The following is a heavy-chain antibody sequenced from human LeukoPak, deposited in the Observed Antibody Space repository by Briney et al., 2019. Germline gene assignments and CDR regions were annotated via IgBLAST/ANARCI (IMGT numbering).Heavy chain of an antibody. J-gene: IGHJ6*03. CDR3: AKQGALRQDYYMDV. V-gene: IGHV1-69*06. CDR1: GTSFSSYD. CDR2: IIPIFGTP. Sequence: SVKVSCKASGTSFSSYDISWVRQAPGQGLEWMGRIIPIFGTPNYAQRFQGRVTITADIVSSTAYMEANNLTSEDTAVYFCAKQGALRQDYYMDVWGNGTTVTVSS.